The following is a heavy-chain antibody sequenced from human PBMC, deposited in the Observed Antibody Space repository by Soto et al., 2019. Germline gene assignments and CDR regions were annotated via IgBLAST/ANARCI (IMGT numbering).Heavy chain of an antibody. CDR1: GYTFTSYY. J-gene: IGHJ5*02. CDR2: INPSGGST. Sequence: ASVKVSCKASGYTFTSYYMHCVRQAPGQGLEWMGIINPSGGSTSYAQKLQGRVTMTRDTSTSTVYMELSSLRSEDTAVYYCARDIESIAVGKTVSGRSDPWGQGTLVTVSS. CDR3: ARDIESIAVGKTVSGRSDP. D-gene: IGHD6-19*01. V-gene: IGHV1-46*01.